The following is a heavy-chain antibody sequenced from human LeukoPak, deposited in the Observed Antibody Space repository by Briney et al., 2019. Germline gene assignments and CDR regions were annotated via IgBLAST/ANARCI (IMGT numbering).Heavy chain of an antibody. D-gene: IGHD1-26*01. V-gene: IGHV3-43*01. Sequence: PGGSLRLSCAASGFTFEAFTMHWVRQAPGKGLEWVSLIPGDGGKSDYADSVKGRFTISRDSAKNSLYLQMNSLRAEDTAVYYCARDSQRMWELLKMNYWGQGTLVTVSP. CDR3: ARDSQRMWELLKMNY. CDR1: GFTFEAFT. CDR2: IPGDGGKS. J-gene: IGHJ4*02.